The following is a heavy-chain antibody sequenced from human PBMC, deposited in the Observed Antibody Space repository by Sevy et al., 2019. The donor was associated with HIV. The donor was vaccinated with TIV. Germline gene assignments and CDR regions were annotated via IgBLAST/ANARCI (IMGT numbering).Heavy chain of an antibody. J-gene: IGHJ3*02. CDR2: ISSSSSYI. D-gene: IGHD5-12*01. Sequence: GGSLRLSCAASGFTFSSYSMNWVRQAPGKGLEWVSSISSSSSYIYYADSVKGRFIISRDNAKNSLYLQMNSLRAEDTAVYYCARTGDGYNAFDIWGQGTMVTVSS. CDR1: GFTFSSYS. CDR3: ARTGDGYNAFDI. V-gene: IGHV3-21*01.